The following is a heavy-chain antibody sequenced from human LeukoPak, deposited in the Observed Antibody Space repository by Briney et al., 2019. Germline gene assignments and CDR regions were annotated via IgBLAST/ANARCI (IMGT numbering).Heavy chain of an antibody. J-gene: IGHJ4*02. Sequence: PGGSLRLSCAASGFTFSNYWMTWVRQAPGKGLEWVAHINQDGSKEYYMDSVKSRFTISRDNAKHLLSLQMNSLRAEDTAVYYCVRDGGVSGYDLLDYWGQGTLVTVSS. D-gene: IGHD5-12*01. CDR1: GFTFSNYW. CDR2: INQDGSKE. CDR3: VRDGGVSGYDLLDY. V-gene: IGHV3-7*01.